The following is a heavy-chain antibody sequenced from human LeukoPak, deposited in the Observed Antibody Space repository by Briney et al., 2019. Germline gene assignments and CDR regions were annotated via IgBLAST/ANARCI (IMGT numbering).Heavy chain of an antibody. V-gene: IGHV4-34*01. CDR2: INHSGST. CDR3: ARVYCSSTSCLNYMDV. Sequence: SETLSLTCAVYGGSFSGYYWSWIRQPPGKGLEWIGEINHSGSTNYNPSLKRRVTISVDTSKNQFSLKLSSVTAADTAVYYCARVYCSSTSCLNYMDVWGKGTTVTVSS. J-gene: IGHJ6*03. D-gene: IGHD2-2*01. CDR1: GGSFSGYY.